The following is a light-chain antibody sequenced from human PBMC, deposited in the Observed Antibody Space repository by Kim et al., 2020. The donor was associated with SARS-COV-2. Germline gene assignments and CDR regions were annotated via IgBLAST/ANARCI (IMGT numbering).Light chain of an antibody. J-gene: IGLJ3*02. CDR3: QSSDSSLSGWV. CDR1: SSNIGAGYD. CDR2: GDN. V-gene: IGLV1-40*01. Sequence: RVPISCTGSSSNIGAGYDVHWYQQLPGTAPKLLVYGDNNRPSGVPDRFSGSKSGTSASLAITGLQAEDEADYYCQSSDSSLSGWVFGGGTQLTVL.